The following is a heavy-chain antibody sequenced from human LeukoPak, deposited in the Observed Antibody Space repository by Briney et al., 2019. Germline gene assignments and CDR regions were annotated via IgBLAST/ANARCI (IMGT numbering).Heavy chain of an antibody. CDR2: MNPNSGNT. CDR3: AKVSDYYSYYGLDV. D-gene: IGHD2/OR15-2a*01. V-gene: IGHV1-8*01. Sequence: GASVKVSCKASGYTFTSYDINWVRQATGQGLEWVGWMNPNSGNTGYAQKFQGRVTMTRNTSISTAYMELSSLRSEDTAVYYCAKVSDYYSYYGLDVWGQGTTVTVSS. CDR1: GYTFTSYD. J-gene: IGHJ6*02.